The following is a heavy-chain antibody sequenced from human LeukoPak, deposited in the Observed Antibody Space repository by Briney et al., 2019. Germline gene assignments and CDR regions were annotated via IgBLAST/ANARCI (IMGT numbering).Heavy chain of an antibody. CDR2: ISYDGSNK. J-gene: IGHJ4*02. D-gene: IGHD2-2*01. CDR1: GFTFSSYA. V-gene: IGHV3-30*04. Sequence: GGSLRLSCAASGFTFSSYAMHWVRQAPGKGLEWVAVISYDGSNKYYADSVKGRFTISRDNSKNTLYLQMNSLRAEDTAVYYCARGALRYCSSTSCYARYFDYWGQGTLVTVSS. CDR3: ARGALRYCSSTSCYARYFDY.